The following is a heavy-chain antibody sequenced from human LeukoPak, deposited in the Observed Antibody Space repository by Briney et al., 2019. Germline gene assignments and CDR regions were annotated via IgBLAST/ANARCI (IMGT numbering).Heavy chain of an antibody. CDR1: GFSFNNFA. D-gene: IGHD3-9*01. V-gene: IGHV3-30-3*01. J-gene: IGHJ4*02. CDR3: ASCSRSAYYDILTAYYDY. CDR2: ISYDGGKE. Sequence: GGSLRLSRVASGFSFNNFAMHWVRQAPGRGLEWVAVISYDGGKEHYAESMKGRFTISRDNSNNTLYLEINGPTPEDTAIYYCASCSRSAYYDILTAYYDYWGQGTQVTVSS.